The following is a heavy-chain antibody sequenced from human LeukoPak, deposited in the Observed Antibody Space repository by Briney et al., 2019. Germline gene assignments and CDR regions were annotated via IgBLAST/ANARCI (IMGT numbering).Heavy chain of an antibody. V-gene: IGHV1-2*02. CDR3: ARATSYCSGGSCYNWFDP. D-gene: IGHD2-15*01. CDR1: GYTFTGYY. CDR2: INPNSGGT. Sequence: ASVKVSCKASGYTFTGYYMHWVRQAPGQGLEWMGWINPNSGGTNYAQKFQGRVTMTRDTSISTAYMELSRLRSDDTAVYYCARATSYCSGGSCYNWFDPWGQGTLVTVSS. J-gene: IGHJ5*02.